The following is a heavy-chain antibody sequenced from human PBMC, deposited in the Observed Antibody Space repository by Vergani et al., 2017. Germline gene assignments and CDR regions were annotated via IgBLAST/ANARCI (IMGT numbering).Heavy chain of an antibody. J-gene: IGHJ3*02. V-gene: IGHV3-23*04. CDR1: GFTFSSYA. CDR3: ARGYNWNDWAWAFDI. D-gene: IGHD1-20*01. Sequence: VQLVESGGGVVQPGRSLRLSCAASGFTFSSYAMSWVRQAPGKGLEWVSAISGSGGSTYYADSVKGRFTISRDNSKNTLYLQMNSLRAEDTAVYYCARGYNWNDWAWAFDIWGQGTMVTVSS. CDR2: ISGSGGST.